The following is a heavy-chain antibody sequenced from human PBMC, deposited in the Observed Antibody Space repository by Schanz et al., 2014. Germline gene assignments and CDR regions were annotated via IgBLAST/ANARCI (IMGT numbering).Heavy chain of an antibody. CDR3: AKGRFGELSAFDI. CDR1: GFNFSDYA. J-gene: IGHJ3*02. D-gene: IGHD3-10*01. CDR2: ISGGGGTT. V-gene: IGHV3-23*01. Sequence: EVHLLESGGGLVPPGGSLRLSCAASGFNFSDYAICWVRQAPGKGLEWVSAISGGGGTTYYTDSVKGRFTISRDNSKSTLYLQMNSLRAEDTAVYYCAKGRFGELSAFDIWGQGTMVTVSS.